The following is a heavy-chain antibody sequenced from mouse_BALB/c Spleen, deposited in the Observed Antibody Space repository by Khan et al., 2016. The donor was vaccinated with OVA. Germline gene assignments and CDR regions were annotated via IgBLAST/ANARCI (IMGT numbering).Heavy chain of an antibody. CDR1: GYTFINYW. CDR2: INPSTGYT. D-gene: IGHD1-1*01. J-gene: IGHJ2*01. Sequence: VELVESGAELAKPGASVKMSCKASGYTFINYWILWVKQRPGQGLEWIGYINPSTGYTEYNQNFKDKATLTADKSSSTAYMQLSSLTSKDSAVYYCARRGLRWDFDYWGQGTTLTVSS. V-gene: IGHV1-7*01. CDR3: ARRGLRWDFDY.